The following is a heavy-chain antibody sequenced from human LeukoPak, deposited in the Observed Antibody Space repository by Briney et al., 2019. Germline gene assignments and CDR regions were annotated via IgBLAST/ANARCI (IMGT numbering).Heavy chain of an antibody. J-gene: IGHJ4*02. V-gene: IGHV1-18*01. CDR2: ISAYNGVT. CDR3: ARDPSNTSGWYAWADY. CDR1: RFTFTRSG. D-gene: IGHD6-19*01. Sequence: ASLRVSSTASRFTFTRSGVSWVRQAPGQEVEWRGWISAYNGVTKYAQKFQDRVTMTTDTSTSTAYMELRSLRSDDTAVYYCARDPSNTSGWYAWADYWGQGTLVTVSS.